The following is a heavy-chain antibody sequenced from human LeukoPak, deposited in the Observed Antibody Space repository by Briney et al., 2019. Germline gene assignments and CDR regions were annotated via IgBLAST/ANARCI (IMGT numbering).Heavy chain of an antibody. V-gene: IGHV1-46*01. J-gene: IGHJ5*02. CDR1: GYTFTSYY. CDR2: INPSGGST. Sequence: GASVKVSCKASGYTFTSYYMHWVRQAPGQGLEWMGIINPSGGSTSYAQKFQGRVTMTRDTSASTVYMELSSLRSEDTAVYYCAILRSKRLYSSSPNWFDPWGQGTLVTVSS. D-gene: IGHD6-13*01. CDR3: AILRSKRLYSSSPNWFDP.